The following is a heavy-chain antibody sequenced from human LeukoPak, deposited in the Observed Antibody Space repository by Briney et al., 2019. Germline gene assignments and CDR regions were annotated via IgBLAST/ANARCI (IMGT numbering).Heavy chain of an antibody. CDR2: IFPIFGTA. CDR1: VGTLSSYA. CDR3: ARDRGGFMDV. V-gene: IGHV1-69*05. J-gene: IGHJ6*03. D-gene: IGHD3-10*01. Sequence: SVKVSCKASVGTLSSYAISCVRQAPGQGLEWMGGIFPIFGTANHAQKFQGRVTIPTDESTSTAHMELSSLSSEDTAVYYCARDRGGFMDVWGKGTTVTVSS.